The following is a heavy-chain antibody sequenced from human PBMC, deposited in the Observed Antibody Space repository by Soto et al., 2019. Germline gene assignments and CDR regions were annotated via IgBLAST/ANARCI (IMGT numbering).Heavy chain of an antibody. CDR1: GYIFTAYS. CDR2: VNPSGGST. D-gene: IGHD2-15*01. J-gene: IGHJ1*01. CDR3: AREENCSDGICYSEYFQR. Sequence: GASVKVSCKASGYIFTAYSMHWVRQAPGQGLEWMGVVNPSGGSTNYAQKFQGRTTMTRDTSTSTVYMDLSSLTSEDTAVYYCAREENCSDGICYSEYFQRWGQGTLVTVSS. V-gene: IGHV1-46*01.